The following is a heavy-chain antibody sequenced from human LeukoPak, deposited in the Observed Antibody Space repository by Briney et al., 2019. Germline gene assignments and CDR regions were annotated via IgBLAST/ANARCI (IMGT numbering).Heavy chain of an antibody. Sequence: PGGSLRLSCAASGFTFSSYWMRWVRQAPGRGLEWVANIKQDGSEKYYVDSVKGRFTISRDNAKNSLYLQMNSLRGEDTAMYYCARGSSGSFDYWGQGTLVTVSS. CDR1: GFTFSSYW. CDR2: IKQDGSEK. J-gene: IGHJ4*02. D-gene: IGHD6-19*01. CDR3: ARGSSGSFDY. V-gene: IGHV3-7*01.